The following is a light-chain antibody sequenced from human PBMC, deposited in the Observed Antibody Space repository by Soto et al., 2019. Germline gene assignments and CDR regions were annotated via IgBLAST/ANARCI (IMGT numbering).Light chain of an antibody. J-gene: IGKJ3*01. V-gene: IGKV3-11*01. CDR3: QQRSHWPPIFT. CDR1: QSVRSY. Sequence: EIVLTQSPATLSLSPGERATLSCRASQSVRSYLAWYQQKPGQAPRLLIYDVSNRATGIPARFSGSGSGTDFTLTISSLEPEDFAVYAYQQRSHWPPIFTFGPGTKVDIK. CDR2: DVS.